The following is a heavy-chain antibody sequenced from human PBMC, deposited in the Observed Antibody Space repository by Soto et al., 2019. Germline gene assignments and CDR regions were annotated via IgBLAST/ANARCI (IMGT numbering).Heavy chain of an antibody. V-gene: IGHV3-30-3*01. CDR2: ISYDGSNK. D-gene: IGHD5-18*01. Sequence: ESGGGVVQPGRSLRLSCAASGFTFSSYAMHWVRQAPGKGLEWVAVISYDGSNKYYADSVKGRFTISRDNSKNTLYLQMNSLRAEDTAVYYCARDRSSYGYPHDAFDIWGQGTMVTVSS. CDR1: GFTFSSYA. J-gene: IGHJ3*02. CDR3: ARDRSSYGYPHDAFDI.